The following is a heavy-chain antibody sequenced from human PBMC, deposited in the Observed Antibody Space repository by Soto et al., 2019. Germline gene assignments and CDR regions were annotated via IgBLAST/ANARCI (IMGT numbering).Heavy chain of an antibody. Sequence: PGGSLTLSCAASGFTFSSYGMHWVRKAPGKGLEWVAVIWYDGSNKYYADSVKGRFTISRDESKNTLYLQMNSLRAEDTAVYYCARERGSYHYFDYWGQGTLVTVSS. V-gene: IGHV3-33*01. D-gene: IGHD1-26*01. CDR1: GFTFSSYG. J-gene: IGHJ4*02. CDR3: ARERGSYHYFDY. CDR2: IWYDGSNK.